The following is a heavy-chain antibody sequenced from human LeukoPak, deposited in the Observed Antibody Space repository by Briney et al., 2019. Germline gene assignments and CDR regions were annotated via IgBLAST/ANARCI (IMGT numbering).Heavy chain of an antibody. CDR2: IGAYNGNT. V-gene: IGHV1-18*01. Sequence: ASVKVSCKASGYIFTNYGINWVRQAPGQGLEWMGWIGAYNGNTNYAQKLQGRVTMTTDTSTSTAYMELRSLRSDDTAVYYCARGLRWYFDYWGQGTLVTVSS. CDR1: GYIFTNYG. CDR3: ARGLRWYFDY. D-gene: IGHD4-23*01. J-gene: IGHJ4*02.